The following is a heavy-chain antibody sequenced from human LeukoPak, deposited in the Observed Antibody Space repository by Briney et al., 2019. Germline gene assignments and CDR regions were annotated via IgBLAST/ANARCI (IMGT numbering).Heavy chain of an antibody. D-gene: IGHD3-10*01. Sequence: GGSLRLSCAASGFMFSSYWMSWVRQAPGKGLEWVSAISDSGGRTYYAESVKGRFTISRDNSRNTLYLQMISLWPDDTAVYYCAKLFGSGTYYNYFHYWGQGTLVTVSS. CDR1: GFMFSSYW. CDR3: AKLFGSGTYYNYFHY. CDR2: ISDSGGRT. V-gene: IGHV3-23*01. J-gene: IGHJ4*02.